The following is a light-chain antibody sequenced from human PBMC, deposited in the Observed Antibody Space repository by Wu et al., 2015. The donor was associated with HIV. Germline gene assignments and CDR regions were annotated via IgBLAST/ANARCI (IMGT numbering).Light chain of an antibody. CDR2: AAS. CDR1: QAINSY. V-gene: IGKV1-9*01. Sequence: DIQLTQSPSFLSASVGDRVTITCRASQAINSYVAWYQQKPGKAPKLLIYAASTLHSGVPSRFSGSGSGTEFTLTISSLQPEDFATYPCQQLNSYPLTFGGGTKVEIK. J-gene: IGKJ4*01. CDR3: QQLNSYPLT.